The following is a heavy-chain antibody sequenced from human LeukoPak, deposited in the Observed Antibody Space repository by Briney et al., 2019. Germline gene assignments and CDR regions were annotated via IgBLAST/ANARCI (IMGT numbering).Heavy chain of an antibody. CDR1: GFTFSSCA. CDR3: ARDSGSYQNDAFDI. Sequence: GRSLRLSCAASGFTFSSCAMSWVRQAPGKGLEWVSAISGSGGRPYYTDSVKGRFTISRDNSKNTLYLQMNSLRAEDTAVYYCARDSGSYQNDAFDIWGQGTMVTVSS. J-gene: IGHJ3*02. D-gene: IGHD1-26*01. V-gene: IGHV3-23*01. CDR2: ISGSGGRP.